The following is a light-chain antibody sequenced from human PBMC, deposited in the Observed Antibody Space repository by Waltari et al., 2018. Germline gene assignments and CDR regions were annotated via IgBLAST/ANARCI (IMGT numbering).Light chain of an antibody. J-gene: IGLJ2*01. CDR1: NIGTKT. V-gene: IGLV3-21*03. CDR3: QVWDSSGDHPV. CDR2: DDT. Sequence: SYVLTQPPSVSVAPGKTARISCAGQNIGTKTVHWYPQTPGQAPVLVIYDDTVRPSGIPDRISGSATATLTIARVEAGDEADYYCQVWDSSGDHPVFGGGTRLTVL.